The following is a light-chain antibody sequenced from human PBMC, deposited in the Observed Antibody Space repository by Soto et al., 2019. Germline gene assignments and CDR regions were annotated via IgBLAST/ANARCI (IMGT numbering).Light chain of an antibody. CDR3: SSYTSSSTLVV. J-gene: IGLJ2*01. Sequence: QSALAQPASVSGSPGQSITISCTGTSSDVGAYNSVSWYQQHPHRAPQVIIYKGTQRPSGVSNRFSGSKSGNTASLTISGLQAEDEADYYCSSYTSSSTLVVFGGGTKLTVL. V-gene: IGLV2-14*02. CDR2: KGT. CDR1: SSDVGAYNS.